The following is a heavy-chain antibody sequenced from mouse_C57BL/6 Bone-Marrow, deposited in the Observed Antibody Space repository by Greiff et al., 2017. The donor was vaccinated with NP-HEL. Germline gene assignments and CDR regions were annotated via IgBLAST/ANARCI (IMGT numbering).Heavy chain of an antibody. Sequence: QVQLQQSGPELVKPGASVKISCKASGYAFSSSWMNWVKQRPGKGLEWIGRIYPGDGDTNYNGKFKGKATLTADKSSSTAYMQLSSLTSEDSAVYFCANIFGGDYWGQGTSVTVSS. CDR1: GYAFSSSW. V-gene: IGHV1-82*01. CDR3: ANIFGGDY. CDR2: IYPGDGDT. J-gene: IGHJ4*01.